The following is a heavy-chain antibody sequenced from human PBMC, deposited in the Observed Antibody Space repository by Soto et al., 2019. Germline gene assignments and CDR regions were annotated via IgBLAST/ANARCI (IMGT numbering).Heavy chain of an antibody. Sequence: QVQLVQSGAEVKKPGASVKVSCKASGYTLNTYGITWVRQAPGQGLEWMGWISANNDHTNYPQKLQGRVTMTTDTSPSTAYMELRSLKSDETAVYYCARGTYFDYWGQGTLVTVSS. CDR3: ARGTYFDY. J-gene: IGHJ4*02. CDR2: ISANNDHT. CDR1: GYTLNTYG. V-gene: IGHV1-18*01.